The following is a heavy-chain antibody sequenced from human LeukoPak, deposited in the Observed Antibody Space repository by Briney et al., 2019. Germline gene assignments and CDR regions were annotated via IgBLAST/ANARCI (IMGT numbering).Heavy chain of an antibody. CDR1: GFTFSNYA. V-gene: IGHV3-23*01. D-gene: IGHD3-10*01. J-gene: IGHJ4*02. Sequence: GGSLRLSCAASGFTFSNYAMSWVRQAPGKGLEWGSAIIGSGGSTYYADSVKGRFTISRDNSKNTLYLQMNSLKAEDTAVYYCTTDDTMVRGVIGYFDYWGQGTLVTVSS. CDR2: IIGSGGST. CDR3: TTDDTMVRGVIGYFDY.